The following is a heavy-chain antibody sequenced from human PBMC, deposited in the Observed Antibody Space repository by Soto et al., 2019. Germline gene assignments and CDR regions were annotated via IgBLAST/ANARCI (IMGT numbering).Heavy chain of an antibody. J-gene: IGHJ6*02. D-gene: IGHD1-7*01. CDR2: INPNSGGT. CDR3: ARLKLPIYYYGMHV. V-gene: IGHV1-2*02. Sequence: ASVKVSCKASGYIFTGYHMHWVRQAPGQGLEWMGWINPNSGGTKYAQKFQGRVTMTRDTSISTAYMELSSLRSDDTAVYYCARLKLPIYYYGMHVWGQGTTATVSS. CDR1: GYIFTGYH.